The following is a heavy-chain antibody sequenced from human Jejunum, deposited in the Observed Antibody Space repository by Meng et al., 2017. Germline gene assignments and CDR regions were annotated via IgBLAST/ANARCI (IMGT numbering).Heavy chain of an antibody. CDR2: ITASGTI. CDR1: GFTFSIYN. D-gene: IGHD1-1*01. Sequence: GESLKISCAASGFTFSIYNINWVRQAPGKGLEWVSSITASGTIFQSDSAKGRFTISRDNAKNSVYLQMNSLRAEDTAVYYCARSLDIDTGDHWGQGTLVTVSS. V-gene: IGHV3-69-1*01. J-gene: IGHJ4*02. CDR3: ARSLDIDTGDH.